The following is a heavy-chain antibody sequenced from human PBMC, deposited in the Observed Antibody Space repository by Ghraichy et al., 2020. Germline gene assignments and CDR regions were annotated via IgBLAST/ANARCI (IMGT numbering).Heavy chain of an antibody. CDR2: IYYTGIT. J-gene: IGHJ4*02. Sequence: SETLSLTCTVSGGSISSYYWSWIRQSPGKGLEWIGYIYYTGITNYNPSLKSRVTISVDTSKNQFSLKLSSVIAADTAVYYCARHSPTSAGAVDYWGQGILVTVSS. CDR1: GGSISSYY. V-gene: IGHV4-59*08. CDR3: ARHSPTSAGAVDY.